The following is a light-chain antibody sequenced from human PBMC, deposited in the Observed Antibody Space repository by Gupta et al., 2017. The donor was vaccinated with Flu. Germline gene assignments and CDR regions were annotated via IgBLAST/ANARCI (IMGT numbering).Light chain of an antibody. CDR2: GAS. V-gene: IGKV1-39*01. CDR3: QQCHFVPLT. Sequence: GDRVTITCRASQSISSKLNWYQHQPGKAPKLLIYGASTLQRGVPSRFSGCGSGTDFTLTIRSLLPEDFATYYCQQCHFVPLTFGRGTRVEIK. CDR1: QSISSK. J-gene: IGKJ4*01.